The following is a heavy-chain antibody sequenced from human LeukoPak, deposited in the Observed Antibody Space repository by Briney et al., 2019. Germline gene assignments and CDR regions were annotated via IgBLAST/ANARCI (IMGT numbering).Heavy chain of an antibody. V-gene: IGHV3-43D*03. CDR2: ISWDGGGT. Sequence: PGGSLRLSCAASGFTFDDYAMHWVRQAPGKGLEWVSLISWDGGGTFYADSVKGRFTISRDNSKNSLYLQMNSLRAEDTALYYCAKDRGGYKYGSYYFDYWGQGTLVTVSS. CDR3: AKDRGGYKYGSYYFDY. D-gene: IGHD5-18*01. J-gene: IGHJ4*02. CDR1: GFTFDDYA.